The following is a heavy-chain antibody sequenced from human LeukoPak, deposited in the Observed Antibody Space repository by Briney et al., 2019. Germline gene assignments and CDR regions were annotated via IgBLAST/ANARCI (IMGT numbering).Heavy chain of an antibody. CDR2: IKQDGSER. J-gene: IGHJ4*02. CDR1: GFTFTRYR. Sequence: GGSLRLSCAAPGFTFTRYRMSWVRPAPGKGPGWVANIKQDGSERYYVDSVKGRFTISRDNAKNSLNLQMNRLRAEDTAVYYCAREGGSLDYWGQGTLVTVSS. D-gene: IGHD1-26*01. V-gene: IGHV3-7*01. CDR3: AREGGSLDY.